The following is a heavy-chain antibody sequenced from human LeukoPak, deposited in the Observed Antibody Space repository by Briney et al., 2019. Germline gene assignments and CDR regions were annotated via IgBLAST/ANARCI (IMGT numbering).Heavy chain of an antibody. Sequence: GGSLRLSCAASGFTFSSYSMNWVRQAPGKGLEWVSHITASGTAMFYADSVKGRFTISRDNAKNSLYLQMNSLRDEDTAVYYCARAAYSGSYHSDYWGQGTLVTVSS. V-gene: IGHV3-48*02. D-gene: IGHD1-26*01. J-gene: IGHJ4*02. CDR3: ARAAYSGSYHSDY. CDR2: ITASGTAM. CDR1: GFTFSSYS.